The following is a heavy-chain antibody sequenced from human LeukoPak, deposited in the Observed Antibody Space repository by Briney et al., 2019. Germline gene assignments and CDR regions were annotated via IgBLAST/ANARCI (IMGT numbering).Heavy chain of an antibody. V-gene: IGHV3-48*03. CDR1: GFTFSSYE. CDR3: SRGMSYYDSSGYYHDAFDI. Sequence: GGSLRLSCAASGFTFSSYEMNWVRQAPGKGLERVSYISSSGSTIYSADSVKGRFTISRDNAKNSLYLQMNSLRAEDTAVYYCSRGMSYYDSSGYYHDAFDIWGQETMVTVSS. CDR2: ISSSGSTI. D-gene: IGHD3-22*01. J-gene: IGHJ3*02.